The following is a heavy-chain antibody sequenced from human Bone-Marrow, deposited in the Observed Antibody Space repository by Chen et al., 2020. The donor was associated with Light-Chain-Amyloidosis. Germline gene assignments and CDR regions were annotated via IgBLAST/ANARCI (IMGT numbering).Heavy chain of an antibody. V-gene: IGHV3-23*04. CDR2: VRGSTVRT. CDR1: GFNFSSFG. Sequence: EVQLVESGGGLVQPGGSLRLSCATSGFNFSSFGMSWVRQAPGKGLEWVSTVRGSTVRTYYAGAVKGRFIISRDNSKSTLYLQMNSLRAGDTAVYFCTRKGGYFDFWGQGSLVTVSS. CDR3: TRKGGYFDF. D-gene: IGHD3-10*01. J-gene: IGHJ4*02.